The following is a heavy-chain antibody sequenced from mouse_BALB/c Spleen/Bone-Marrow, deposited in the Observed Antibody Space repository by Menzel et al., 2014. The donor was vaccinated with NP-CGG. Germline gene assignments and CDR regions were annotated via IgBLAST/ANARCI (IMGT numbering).Heavy chain of an antibody. CDR2: INPNNGGT. J-gene: IGHJ2*01. CDR1: GYTFTDYN. Sequence: EVQLQQSGPELVKPGASVKIPCKASGYTFTDYNMDWVKQSRGKSLEWIGGINPNNGGTSYNQKFKGKATLTVDKSASTAYMELRSLTSEDSAVYYCASNYVYWGQGTTLTVSS. D-gene: IGHD2-1*01. V-gene: IGHV1-18*01. CDR3: ASNYVY.